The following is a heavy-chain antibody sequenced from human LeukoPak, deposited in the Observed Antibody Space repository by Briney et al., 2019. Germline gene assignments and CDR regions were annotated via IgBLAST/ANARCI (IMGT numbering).Heavy chain of an antibody. Sequence: SETLSLTCTVSGGSISSYYWSWIRQPAGKGLEWIGRIYTSGSTNYNPSLKSRVTMSVDTSKNQFSLKLSSVTAADTAVYYCARDLVVPGYYYMDVWGKGTTVTVSS. CDR1: GGSISSYY. V-gene: IGHV4-4*07. CDR2: IYTSGST. CDR3: ARDLVVPGYYYMDV. D-gene: IGHD2-2*01. J-gene: IGHJ6*03.